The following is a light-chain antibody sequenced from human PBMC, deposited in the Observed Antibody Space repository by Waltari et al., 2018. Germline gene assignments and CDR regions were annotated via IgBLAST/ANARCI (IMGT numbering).Light chain of an antibody. J-gene: IGKJ3*01. V-gene: IGKV3D-7*01. CDR3: QQDFNLPFT. CDR2: GTS. CDR1: QSVSGGY. Sequence: EIVMTQSTTTVSLSPGDGATLSCRASQSVSGGYLSWYQQKPGQAPRLLIYGTSTRATGIPARFSGSGSGTDFTLTISNLQPEDFAVYYCQQDFNLPFTFGPGTKVEIK.